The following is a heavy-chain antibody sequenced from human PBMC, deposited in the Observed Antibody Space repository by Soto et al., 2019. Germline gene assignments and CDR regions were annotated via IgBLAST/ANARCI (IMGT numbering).Heavy chain of an antibody. D-gene: IGHD1-26*01. CDR2: LYHSGST. CDR1: GVSISSSQW. CDR3: APREGLPDPFDI. J-gene: IGHJ3*02. Sequence: SETLSLTCAVSGVSISSSQWWSLVRHSPGKGMEWIDQLYHSGSTNYNPSLYSRVTVSLDKSKTQCSLKLTSVPAADTAVYYCAPREGLPDPFDIWRKGTTVTVS. V-gene: IGHV4-4*02.